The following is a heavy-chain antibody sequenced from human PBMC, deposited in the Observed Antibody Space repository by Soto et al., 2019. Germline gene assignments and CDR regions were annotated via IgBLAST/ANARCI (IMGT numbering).Heavy chain of an antibody. CDR1: GFTLSGRS. V-gene: IGHV3-74*01. CDR2: IDNAGTDS. Sequence: EVQLVGSGGGLVQPGGSLRLSCAASGFTLSGRSMHWVRQAPGKGLVWVSGIDNAGTDSTYADSVKGRFTSSRDNAKKMLYLQMNSLRVEDTAVYYCARGWFGPDVWGKGTTVTVSS. CDR3: ARGWFGPDV. J-gene: IGHJ6*04. D-gene: IGHD3-10*01.